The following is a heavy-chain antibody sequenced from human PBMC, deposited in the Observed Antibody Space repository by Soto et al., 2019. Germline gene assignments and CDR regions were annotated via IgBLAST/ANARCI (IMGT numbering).Heavy chain of an antibody. D-gene: IGHD3-22*01. CDR1: GGSLSGHY. Sequence: SETLSLTCAVYGGSLSGHYWTGIRQSPRTGLEWIGEINHSGSTNYNPALQSRVSIAVDTSKNQFSPRLTSVTAADTAVYFCVRKSSLAVRGLFRYHHYGLDVWGQGTTVTVSS. CDR3: VRKSSLAVRGLFRYHHYGLDV. V-gene: IGHV4-34*01. J-gene: IGHJ6*02. CDR2: INHSGST.